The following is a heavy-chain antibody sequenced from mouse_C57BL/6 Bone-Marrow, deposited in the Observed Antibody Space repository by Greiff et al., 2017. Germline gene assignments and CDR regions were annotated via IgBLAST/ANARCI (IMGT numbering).Heavy chain of an antibody. CDR2: FHPYNDDT. V-gene: IGHV1-47*01. CDR1: GYTFTTYP. J-gene: IGHJ2*01. D-gene: IGHD5-1*01. CDR3: ARSSTFFYYFDY. Sequence: QVQLQQSGAELVKPGASVKMSCKASGYTFTTYPIEWMKQNHGQSLEWIGNFHPYNDDTKSNEKFKGKATLTVEKSSNTFYLELSRLTSDDSAVYYCARSSTFFYYFDYWGQGTTLTVSS.